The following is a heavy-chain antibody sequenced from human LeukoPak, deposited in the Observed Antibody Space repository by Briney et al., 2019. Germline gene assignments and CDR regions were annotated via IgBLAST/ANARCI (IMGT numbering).Heavy chain of an antibody. D-gene: IGHD4-17*01. J-gene: IGHJ6*02. CDR2: IGTAGDT. CDR1: GFTFSSYD. CDR3: ARAFSTVTTARYYYYGMDV. Sequence: PGGSLRLSCAASGFTFSSYDMHWVRQATGKGLEWVSAIGTAGDTYYPGSVKGRSTISRENAKNSLYLQMNSLRAGDTAVYYCARAFSTVTTARYYYYGMDVWGQGTTVTVSS. V-gene: IGHV3-13*01.